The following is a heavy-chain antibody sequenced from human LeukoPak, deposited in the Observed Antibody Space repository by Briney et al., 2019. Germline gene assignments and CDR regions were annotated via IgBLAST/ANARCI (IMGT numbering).Heavy chain of an antibody. V-gene: IGHV1-18*01. CDR2: ISAYNGNT. Sequence: ASVKVSCKASGYTFTSYGISWVRQAPGQGLEWMGWISAYNGNTNYAQKFQGRVTMTRDTSISPAYMELSRLRSDDTAVCYCARGYSSSGNWFDPWGQGTLVTVSS. J-gene: IGHJ5*02. D-gene: IGHD6-6*01. CDR3: ARGYSSSGNWFDP. CDR1: GYTFTSYG.